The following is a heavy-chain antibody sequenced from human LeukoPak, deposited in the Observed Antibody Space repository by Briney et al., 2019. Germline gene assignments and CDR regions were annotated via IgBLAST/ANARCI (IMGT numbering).Heavy chain of an antibody. CDR1: GFTFSDYY. V-gene: IGHV3-11*01. D-gene: IGHD3-22*01. CDR2: ISSSGSTI. Sequence: GSLRLSCAASGFTFSDYYMSWIRQVPGKGLEWVSYISSSGSTIYYADSVKGRFTISRDNAKNSLYLQMNSLRAEDTAVYYCARDTPYYYDSSGYHDYWGQGTLVTVSS. J-gene: IGHJ4*02. CDR3: ARDTPYYYDSSGYHDY.